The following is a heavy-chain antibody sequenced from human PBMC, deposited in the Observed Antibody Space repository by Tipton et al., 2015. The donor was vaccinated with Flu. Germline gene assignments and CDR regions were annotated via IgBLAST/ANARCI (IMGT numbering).Heavy chain of an antibody. CDR2: IYPSDSDT. CDR3: ARRGNGFDV. CDR1: GYFFNSDW. Sequence: QLVQSGAEMKKPGESLKISCKGVGYFFNSDWIGWVRQLPGKGLEWMGIIYPSDSDTRYSPSFQGQVAFSVDKSTNTAFLRWRSLQATDPAMYYCARRGNGFDVWGQGTMVTVSS. V-gene: IGHV5-51*01. J-gene: IGHJ3*01. D-gene: IGHD6-13*01.